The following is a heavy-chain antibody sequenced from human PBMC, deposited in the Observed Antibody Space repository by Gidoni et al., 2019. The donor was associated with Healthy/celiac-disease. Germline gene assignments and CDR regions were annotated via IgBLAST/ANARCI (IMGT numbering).Heavy chain of an antibody. J-gene: IGHJ6*02. V-gene: IGHV3-23*01. CDR2: ISGSGGST. D-gene: IGHD2-2*01. Sequence: EVQLLESGGGLVQPGGSLRLSCAASGFTFSSYAMRWVRQAPGKGLEWVSAISGSGGSTYYADSVNGRFTISRDNSKNTLYLQMNSLRAEDTAVYYCAKEAYCSSTSCYPYYYGMDVWGQGTTVTVSS. CDR1: GFTFSSYA. CDR3: AKEAYCSSTSCYPYYYGMDV.